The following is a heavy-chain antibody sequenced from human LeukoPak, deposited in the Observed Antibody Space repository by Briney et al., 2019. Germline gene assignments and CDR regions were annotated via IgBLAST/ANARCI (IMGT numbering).Heavy chain of an antibody. J-gene: IGHJ4*02. Sequence: GGSLRLSCATSGFTFSDYGMHWVRQAPGKGLERVAVIWYDGSNKYYADSVKGRFTISRDNSKNTLYLQMNSLRAEDTAVYYCARRMAAAGTGGGDYWGQGTLVTVSS. D-gene: IGHD6-13*01. CDR1: GFTFSDYG. CDR3: ARRMAAAGTGGGDY. CDR2: IWYDGSNK. V-gene: IGHV3-33*01.